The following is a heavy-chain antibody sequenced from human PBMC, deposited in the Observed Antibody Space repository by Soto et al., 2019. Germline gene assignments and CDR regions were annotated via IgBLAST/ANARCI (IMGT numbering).Heavy chain of an antibody. Sequence: QVQLVESGGGVVQPGRSLRLSCAASGFTFGGYAMHGVRQAPGKGLEWVAVISYDGSNNYYADSVKGRFTISRDNSENTLYLQMNSLRDEDTAVYYCARELVRRFDYWGQGTLVTVSS. D-gene: IGHD6-13*01. V-gene: IGHV3-30-3*01. CDR3: ARELVRRFDY. J-gene: IGHJ4*02. CDR2: ISYDGSNN. CDR1: GFTFGGYA.